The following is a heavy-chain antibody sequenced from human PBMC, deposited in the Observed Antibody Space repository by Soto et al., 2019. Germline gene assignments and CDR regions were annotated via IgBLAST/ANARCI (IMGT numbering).Heavy chain of an antibody. CDR3: ATDRFCTRTTCSNSFDY. J-gene: IGHJ4*02. V-gene: IGHV1-24*01. CDR1: GYTLTALS. Sequence: GASVKVSCKVSGYTLTALSMHWVRQAPGKGLEWMGGFSPADGETIYAQKFQGRVTMTEDTSTDTAYMELSSLRSEDTAVYYCATDRFCTRTTCSNSFDYWGQGALVTAPQ. D-gene: IGHD2-2*01. CDR2: FSPADGET.